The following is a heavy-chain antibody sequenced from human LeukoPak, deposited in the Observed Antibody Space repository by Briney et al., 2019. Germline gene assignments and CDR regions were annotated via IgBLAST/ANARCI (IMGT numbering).Heavy chain of an antibody. CDR2: ISGSGGST. CDR1: GFTFSTYA. V-gene: IGHV3-23*01. J-gene: IGHJ6*02. D-gene: IGHD6-13*01. Sequence: GGSLRLSCAASGFTFSTYAMSWVRQAPGKGLEWVSAISGSGGSTYYADSVKGRFTISRDNSKNTLYLQMNSLRAEDTAVYYCARDWGIAAAGKLGFYGMDVWGQGTTVTVSS. CDR3: ARDWGIAAAGKLGFYGMDV.